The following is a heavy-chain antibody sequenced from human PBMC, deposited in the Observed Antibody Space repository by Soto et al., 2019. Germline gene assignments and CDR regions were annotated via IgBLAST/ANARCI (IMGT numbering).Heavy chain of an antibody. V-gene: IGHV4-39*07. CDR2: IYTSGST. D-gene: IGHD3-10*01. J-gene: IGHJ6*02. Sequence: QLQLQESGPGLVKPSETLSLTCTVSGGSISSSSYYWGWIRQPPGKGLEWIGSIYTSGSTNYNPSLKSRVTMSVDTSKNQFSLKLSSVTAADTAVYYCARDHRRFGGGVEDVWGQGTTVTVSS. CDR3: ARDHRRFGGGVEDV. CDR1: GGSISSSSYY.